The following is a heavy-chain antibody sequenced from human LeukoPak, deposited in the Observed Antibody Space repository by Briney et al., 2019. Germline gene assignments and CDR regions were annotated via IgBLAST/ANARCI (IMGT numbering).Heavy chain of an antibody. Sequence: GGSLRLSCAASGFTFSDYYMSWIRQAPGKGLEWVSYISSSSSYTNYADSVKGRFTISRDNAKNSLYLQMDSLRAEDTAVYYCARVFSPPPTTPFDSGSYFDYWGQGTLVTVSS. D-gene: IGHD1-26*01. V-gene: IGHV3-11*06. CDR3: ARVFSPPPTTPFDSGSYFDY. CDR2: ISSSSSYT. CDR1: GFTFSDYY. J-gene: IGHJ4*02.